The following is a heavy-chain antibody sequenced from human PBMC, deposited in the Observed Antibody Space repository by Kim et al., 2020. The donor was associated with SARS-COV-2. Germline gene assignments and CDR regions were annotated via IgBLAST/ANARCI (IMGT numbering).Heavy chain of an antibody. CDR2: IIPIFGTA. J-gene: IGHJ3*02. V-gene: IGHV1-69*13. CDR1: GGTFSSYA. Sequence: SVKVSCKASGGTFSSYAISWVRQAPGQGLEWMGGIIPIFGTANYAQKFQGRVTITADESTSTAYMELSSLRSEDTAVYYCARDLNDNGNIDSSGIWGQGTMVTVSS. D-gene: IGHD3-22*01. CDR3: ARDLNDNGNIDSSGI.